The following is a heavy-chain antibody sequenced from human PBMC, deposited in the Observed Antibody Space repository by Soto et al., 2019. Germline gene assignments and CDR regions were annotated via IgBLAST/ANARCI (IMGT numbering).Heavy chain of an antibody. J-gene: IGHJ4*02. CDR3: ARDRWTQQLVRGYYYFDY. CDR1: GYTFTSYG. CDR2: ISAYNGNT. Sequence: QVQLVQSGAEVKKPGASVKVSCKASGYTFTSYGISWVRQAPGQGLEWMGWISAYNGNTNYAQKLQGRVTMTTDTSTSKAYMELRSLRSDDTAVYYCARDRWTQQLVRGYYYFDYWGQGTLVTVSS. V-gene: IGHV1-18*01. D-gene: IGHD6-13*01.